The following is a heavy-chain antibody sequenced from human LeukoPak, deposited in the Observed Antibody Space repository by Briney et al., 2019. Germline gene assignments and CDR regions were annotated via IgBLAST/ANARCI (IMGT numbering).Heavy chain of an antibody. Sequence: EPSETLSLTCAVYGGSFSGYYWSWIRQPPGKGLEWIGEINHSGSTNYNPSLKSRVTISVDTSKNQFSLKLSTVTAADTAVYYCAAYYYDSSGYSPPYWGQGTLVTVSS. CDR2: INHSGST. V-gene: IGHV4-34*01. CDR1: GGSFSGYY. D-gene: IGHD3-22*01. CDR3: AAYYYDSSGYSPPY. J-gene: IGHJ4*02.